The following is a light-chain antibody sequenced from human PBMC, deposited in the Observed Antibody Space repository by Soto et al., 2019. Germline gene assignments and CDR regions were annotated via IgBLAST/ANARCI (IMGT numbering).Light chain of an antibody. Sequence: EIVMTQSPATLSVSPGERATLSCRASQSVNNNLAWYQQKPGQAPRLLIYGASTRATGIPARFSGSGFGTEFTLTISSLQSEYFGVYSCLQYNNWHAFGQGTKLEIK. V-gene: IGKV3-15*01. CDR3: LQYNNWHA. CDR2: GAS. J-gene: IGKJ2*01. CDR1: QSVNNN.